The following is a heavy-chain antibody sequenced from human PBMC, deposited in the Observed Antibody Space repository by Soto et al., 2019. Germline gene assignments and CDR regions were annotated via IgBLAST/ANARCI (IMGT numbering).Heavy chain of an antibody. CDR3: ARGQVVAAQH. V-gene: IGHV4-30-2*01. Sequence: QMQLQESGSGLVKPSQTLSLTYAVSGGSISSGGYSWSWIRQPPGKGLEWIGYIYHSGSTYYNPSRKSRVTISVDRSKNQFSLKLSSVTAADKAVYYCARGQVVAAQHWGQGNLVTVSS. CDR1: GGSISSGGYS. J-gene: IGHJ4*02. CDR2: IYHSGST. D-gene: IGHD2-15*01.